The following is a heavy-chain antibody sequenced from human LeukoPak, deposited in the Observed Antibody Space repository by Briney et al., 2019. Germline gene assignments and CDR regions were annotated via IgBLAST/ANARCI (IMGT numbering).Heavy chain of an antibody. Sequence: GGSLRLSCAASGFTFSSYSMNWVRQAPGKGLEWVSYISSSSSTIYYADSVKGRFTISRDNAKNSLYLQMNSLRAEDTAVYYCAREFYDILTGLYAFDIWGQGTMVTVSS. D-gene: IGHD3-9*01. V-gene: IGHV3-48*04. CDR3: AREFYDILTGLYAFDI. CDR1: GFTFSSYS. CDR2: ISSSSSTI. J-gene: IGHJ3*02.